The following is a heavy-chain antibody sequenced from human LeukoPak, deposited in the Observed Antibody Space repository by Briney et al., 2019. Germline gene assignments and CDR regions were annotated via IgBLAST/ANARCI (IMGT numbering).Heavy chain of an antibody. CDR3: AKVRFDFWSGNWDY. V-gene: IGHV3-23*01. J-gene: IGHJ4*02. CDR1: GLPFSSYA. CDR2: ISGSGGST. D-gene: IGHD3-3*01. Sequence: GSLRLSCAASGLPFSSYAMSWVRQAPGKGLEWVSAISGSGGSTYYADSVKGRFTISRDNYKNTLYLQMNSLRAEDTAVYFCAKVRFDFWSGNWDYWGQGTLVTVSS.